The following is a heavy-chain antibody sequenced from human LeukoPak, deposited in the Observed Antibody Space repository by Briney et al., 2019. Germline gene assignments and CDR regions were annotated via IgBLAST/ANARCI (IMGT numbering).Heavy chain of an antibody. J-gene: IGHJ5*02. CDR3: AREGCSSTSCYAQGGDWFDP. D-gene: IGHD2-2*01. V-gene: IGHV1-46*01. CDR2: INPSGGST. CDR1: GYTFTSYY. Sequence: ASVKVSCKASGYTFTSYYMHWVRQAPGQGLEWMGIINPSGGSTSYAQKFQGRVTMTRDTSTSTVYKELSSLRSEDTAVYYCAREGCSSTSCYAQGGDWFDPWGQGTLVTVSS.